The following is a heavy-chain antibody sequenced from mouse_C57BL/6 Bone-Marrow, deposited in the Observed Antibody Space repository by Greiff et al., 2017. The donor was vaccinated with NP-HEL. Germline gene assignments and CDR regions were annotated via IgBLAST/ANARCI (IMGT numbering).Heavy chain of an antibody. CDR1: GFSFSSYA. D-gene: IGHD2-4*01. J-gene: IGHJ4*01. Sequence: EVKLMESGEGLVKPGGSLKLSCAASGFSFSSYAMSWVRQTPEKRLEWVAYVSSGGDYIYYADTVKGRFTISRDNARNTLYLQMSSLKSEDTAMYYCTRGGDYDYHYAMDYWGQGTSVTVSS. CDR3: TRGGDYDYHYAMDY. CDR2: VSSGGDYI. V-gene: IGHV5-9-1*02.